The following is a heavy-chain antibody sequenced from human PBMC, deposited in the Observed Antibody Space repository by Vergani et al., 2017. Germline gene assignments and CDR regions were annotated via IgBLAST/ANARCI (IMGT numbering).Heavy chain of an antibody. V-gene: IGHV3-21*02. CDR2: ISSSSSYI. CDR1: GFTVSSNY. J-gene: IGHJ6*02. D-gene: IGHD1-7*01. Sequence: EVQLVESGGGLVQPGGSLRLSCAASGFTVSSNYMSWVRQAPGKGLEWVSSISSSSSYIYYADSVKGRFTISRDNAKNSLYLQMNSLRAEDTAVYYCARDLHSVVAGTTGVYYYYYGMDVWGQGTTVTVSS. CDR3: ARDLHSVVAGTTGVYYYYYGMDV.